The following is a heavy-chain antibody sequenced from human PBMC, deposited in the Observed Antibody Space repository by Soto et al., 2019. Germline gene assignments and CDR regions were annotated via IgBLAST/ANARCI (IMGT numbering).Heavy chain of an antibody. CDR2: IIPIFGTA. CDR3: ARGYYYYYYGMDV. J-gene: IGHJ6*02. CDR1: GGTFSSYA. V-gene: IGHV1-69*13. Sequence: SVKVSCKASGGTFSSYAISWVRQAPGQGLEWMGGIIPIFGTANYAQKFQGRVTITADESTSTAYMELSSLRSEDMAVYYCARGYYYYYYGMDVWGQGTTVTVSS.